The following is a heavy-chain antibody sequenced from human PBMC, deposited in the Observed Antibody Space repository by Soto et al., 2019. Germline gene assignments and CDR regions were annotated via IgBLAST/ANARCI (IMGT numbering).Heavy chain of an antibody. CDR2: IIPIFGTA. V-gene: IGHV1-69*01. J-gene: IGHJ4*02. Sequence: QVQLVQSGAEVKKPGSSVKVSCKASGGTFSSYAISWVRQAPGQGLEWMGGIIPIFGTANYAQKFQGRVTITADESTSTAYMELSSLRSEDTAVYYCARGSPRYYYDSSGSPHFDYWGQGTLVTVSS. D-gene: IGHD3-22*01. CDR3: ARGSPRYYYDSSGSPHFDY. CDR1: GGTFSSYA.